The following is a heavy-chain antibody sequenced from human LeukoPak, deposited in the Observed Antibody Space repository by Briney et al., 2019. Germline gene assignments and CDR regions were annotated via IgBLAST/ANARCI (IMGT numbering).Heavy chain of an antibody. CDR1: GYTFTSYY. D-gene: IGHD3-22*01. J-gene: IGHJ3*02. Sequence: ASVKVSCKASGYTFTSYYMHWVRQAPGQGLEWIGIINPSGGSTSYAQKFQGRVTMTRDTSTSTVYMELSSLRSEDTAVYYCARGLYYYDSSVGAFDIWGQGTMVTVSS. CDR3: ARGLYYYDSSVGAFDI. V-gene: IGHV1-46*01. CDR2: INPSGGST.